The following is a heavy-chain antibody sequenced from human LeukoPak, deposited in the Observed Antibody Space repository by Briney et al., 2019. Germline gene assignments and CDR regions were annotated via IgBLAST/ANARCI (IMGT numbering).Heavy chain of an antibody. CDR2: ISSGSSTI. CDR1: GFIFSDDN. D-gene: IGHD3-22*01. V-gene: IGHV3-48*02. CDR3: ASPDYYDSSGYLKEEYFQH. Sequence: GGSLRLSCAASGFIFSDDNMNWVRQAPGKGLEWVSYISSGSSTIYYADSVEGRFTISRDNAKNSLYLQMNSLTDEDTAVYYCASPDYYDSSGYLKEEYFQHWGQGTLVTVSS. J-gene: IGHJ1*01.